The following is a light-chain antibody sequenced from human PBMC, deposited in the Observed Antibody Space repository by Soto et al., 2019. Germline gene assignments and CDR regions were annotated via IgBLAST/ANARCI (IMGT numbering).Light chain of an antibody. CDR1: QSVSNNY. CDR3: QHYGSSPRT. V-gene: IGKV3-20*01. J-gene: IGKJ1*01. Sequence: EIVLTQSPGTLSLSPGERATLSCRASQSVSNNYLAWYQQNPGQAPRLLIYGASSRATGIPDRFSGSGSGTDFYLTISRLEPEDFVVYYCQHYGSSPRTFGQGTKVEIK. CDR2: GAS.